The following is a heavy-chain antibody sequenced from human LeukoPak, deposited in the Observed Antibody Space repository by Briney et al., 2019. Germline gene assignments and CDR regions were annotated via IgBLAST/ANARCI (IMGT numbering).Heavy chain of an antibody. Sequence: GGSLRLSCAASGFDFNDYYMTWIRQAPGKGLEWISYISGTGSPTCYADSVKGRFTVSRDNAKNSLYLQMNSLRVEDTAVYYCARWLQLGGDYFDYWGQGTLVTVSS. V-gene: IGHV3-11*04. CDR1: GFDFNDYY. CDR2: ISGTGSPT. J-gene: IGHJ4*02. D-gene: IGHD5-24*01. CDR3: ARWLQLGGDYFDY.